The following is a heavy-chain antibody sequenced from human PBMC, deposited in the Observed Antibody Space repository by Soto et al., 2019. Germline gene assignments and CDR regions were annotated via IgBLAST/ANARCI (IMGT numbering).Heavy chain of an antibody. Sequence: PGGSLRLSCAASGFTFSSYWMSWVRQAPGKGLEWVANIKQDGSEKYYVDSVKGRFTISRDNAKNWLYLQMNSLRAEDTAVYYCANMNPNLGLDYWGQGTLVTVSS. J-gene: IGHJ4*02. CDR3: ANMNPNLGLDY. CDR1: GFTFSSYW. CDR2: IKQDGSEK. V-gene: IGHV3-7*01.